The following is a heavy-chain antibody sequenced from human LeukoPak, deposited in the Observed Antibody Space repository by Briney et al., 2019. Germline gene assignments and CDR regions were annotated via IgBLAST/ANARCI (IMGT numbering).Heavy chain of an antibody. CDR2: ISESGGSR. D-gene: IGHD1-14*01. CDR3: AREDTITGFYYGMDV. J-gene: IGHJ6*02. CDR1: GFSFSSYA. Sequence: QSGGSLRLSCVASGFSFSSYAMSWVRQAPGKGLEWVSGISESGGSREYADSVKGRFTVSRDDSKNTLYLQMNSLRAEDTAVYYCAREDTITGFYYGMDVWGQGTTVTVSS. V-gene: IGHV3-23*01.